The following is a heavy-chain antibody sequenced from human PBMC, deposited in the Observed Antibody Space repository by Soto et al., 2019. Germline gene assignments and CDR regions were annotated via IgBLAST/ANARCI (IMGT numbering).Heavy chain of an antibody. CDR1: GDTFTTNS. CDR2: IIPVVGTT. D-gene: IGHD2-8*01. V-gene: IGHV1-69*06. CDR3: ARGLLYATTYFDY. J-gene: IGHJ4*02. Sequence: QVQLVQSGAEVKKPGSSVKVSYKASGDTFTTNSLNWVRQAPGQGLEWMGGIIPVVGTTKYAQKYQDRVTITGDTSTNTAYMELSSLRSDDTAVYYCARGLLYATTYFDYWGQGTPVTVSS.